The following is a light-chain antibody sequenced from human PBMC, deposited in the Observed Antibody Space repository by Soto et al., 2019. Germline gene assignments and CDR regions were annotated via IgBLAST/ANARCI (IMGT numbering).Light chain of an antibody. CDR2: LGS. V-gene: IGKV2-28*01. CDR3: MQALQTPLS. J-gene: IGKJ4*01. Sequence: DIVLTQSPLSLPVTPGEPASISCRSSQSLLHRNGYNYLDWYLQKPGQSPQLLIYLGSNRASGVPDRFSGSGSSTDFTLKISRVEAEDVGIYYCMQALQTPLSFGGGTKVELK. CDR1: QSLLHRNGYNY.